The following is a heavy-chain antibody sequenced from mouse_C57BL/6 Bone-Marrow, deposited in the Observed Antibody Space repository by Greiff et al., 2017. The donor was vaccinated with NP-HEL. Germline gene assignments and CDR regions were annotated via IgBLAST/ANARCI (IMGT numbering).Heavy chain of an antibody. CDR1: GFTFSSYT. CDR2: ISGGGGNT. V-gene: IGHV5-9*01. D-gene: IGHD4-1*01. J-gene: IGHJ2*01. Sequence: EVTLVESGGGLVKPGGSLKLSCAASGFTFSSYTMSWVRQTPEKRLEWVATISGGGGNTYYPDSVKGRFTISRDNAKNTLYLQMSSLRAEDTALYYCARHGRSDYWGQGTTLTVSS. CDR3: ARHGRSDY.